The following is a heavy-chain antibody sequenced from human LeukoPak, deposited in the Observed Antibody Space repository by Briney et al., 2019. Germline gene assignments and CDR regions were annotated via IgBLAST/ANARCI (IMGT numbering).Heavy chain of an antibody. CDR3: ARESTTTWGGRFDP. CDR2: IYTSGST. CDR1: GGSFSGYY. D-gene: IGHD2-2*01. Sequence: PSETLSLTCAVYGGSFSGYYWSWIRQPPGKGLEWIGRIYTSGSTNYNPSLKSRVTMSVDTSKNQFSLKLSSVTAADTAVYYCARESTTTWGGRFDPWGQGTQVTVFS. V-gene: IGHV4-4*07. J-gene: IGHJ5*02.